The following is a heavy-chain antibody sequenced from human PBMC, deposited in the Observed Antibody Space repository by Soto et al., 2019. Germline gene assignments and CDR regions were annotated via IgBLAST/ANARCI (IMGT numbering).Heavy chain of an antibody. CDR2: IYPGDSDT. CDR1: GYSFTSYW. J-gene: IGHJ6*02. CDR3: ARGIDSSLYGMDV. D-gene: IGHD6-13*01. Sequence: PVKSLKISCKGSGYSFTSYWIGWVRQMPGKGLEWMGIIYPGDSDTRYSPSFQGQVTISADKSISTAYLQWSSLKASDTAMYYCARGIDSSLYGMDVWGQGTTVTVSS. V-gene: IGHV5-51*03.